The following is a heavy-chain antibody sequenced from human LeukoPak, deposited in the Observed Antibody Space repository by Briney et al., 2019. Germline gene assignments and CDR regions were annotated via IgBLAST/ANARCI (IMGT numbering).Heavy chain of an antibody. V-gene: IGHV4-39*01. Sequence: PSETLSLTCTVSGGSISSSSYYWGWIRQPPGKGLEWIGSIYHSGSTYYNPSLKSRVTISVDTSKNQFSLKLSSVTAADTAVYYCARHVEWLVRLDAFDIWGQGTMVTVSS. D-gene: IGHD6-19*01. CDR1: GGSISSSSYY. CDR3: ARHVEWLVRLDAFDI. CDR2: IYHSGST. J-gene: IGHJ3*02.